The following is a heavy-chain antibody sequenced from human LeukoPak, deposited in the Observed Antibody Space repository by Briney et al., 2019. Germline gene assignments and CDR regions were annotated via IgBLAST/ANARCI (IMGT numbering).Heavy chain of an antibody. CDR2: IKEDGSEK. Sequence: PGGSLRLSCAASGFTFSSYAMGWVRQAPGKGLEWVANIKEDGSEKYYVDSVKGRFTVSRDNVKNSLFLQMNSLRVDDTAVYYCAKSGSSVFWSWGQGTLVTVSS. D-gene: IGHD3-3*02. CDR1: GFTFSSYA. V-gene: IGHV3-7*03. CDR3: AKSGSSVFWS. J-gene: IGHJ5*02.